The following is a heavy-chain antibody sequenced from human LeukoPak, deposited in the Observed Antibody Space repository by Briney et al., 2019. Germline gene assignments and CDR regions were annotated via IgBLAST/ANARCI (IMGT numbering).Heavy chain of an antibody. D-gene: IGHD5-12*01. V-gene: IGHV1-24*01. CDR3: ATIVLAKVRSSGYHNWFDP. J-gene: IGHJ5*02. CDR2: FDPEDGET. CDR1: GYTLTELS. Sequence: ASVKVSRKVSGYTLTELSMHWVRQAPGKGLEWMGGFDPEDGETIYAQKFQGRVTMTEDTSTDTAYMELSSLRSEDTAVYYCATIVLAKVRSSGYHNWFDPWGQGTLVTVSS.